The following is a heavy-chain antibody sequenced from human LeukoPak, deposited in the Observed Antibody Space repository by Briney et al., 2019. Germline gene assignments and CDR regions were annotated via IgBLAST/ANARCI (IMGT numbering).Heavy chain of an antibody. V-gene: IGHV3-21*01. Sequence: GGSLRLSCAASGFTFSSYSMNWVRQAPGKGLEWVSSISSSSSYIYYADSVKGRFTISRDNAKNSLYLQMNSLRAEDTAVYYCAGRQQLVRRLVDYWGQGTLVTVSS. CDR3: AGRQQLVRRLVDY. D-gene: IGHD6-13*01. CDR1: GFTFSSYS. J-gene: IGHJ4*02. CDR2: ISSSSSYI.